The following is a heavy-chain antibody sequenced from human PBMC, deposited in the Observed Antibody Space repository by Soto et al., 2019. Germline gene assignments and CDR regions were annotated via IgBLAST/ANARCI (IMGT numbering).Heavy chain of an antibody. Sequence: ASVKVSCKASGYTLTTYSMHWVRQAPGQRLEWMGWMNPLNGDTKYSQRFQGRLTIIRDTSASTAYMELSSLRSEDTAIYYCARGNIGAFAIWGQCAMVNASS. CDR1: GYTLTTYS. J-gene: IGHJ3*02. CDR2: MNPLNGDT. CDR3: ARGNIGAFAI. V-gene: IGHV1-3*01. D-gene: IGHD2-15*01.